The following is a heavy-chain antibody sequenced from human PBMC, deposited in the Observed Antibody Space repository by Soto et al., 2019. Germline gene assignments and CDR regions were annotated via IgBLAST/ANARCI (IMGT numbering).Heavy chain of an antibody. CDR3: AHRLARIAAAGYYFDC. D-gene: IGHD6-13*01. CDR1: GFSLSNSGVG. V-gene: IGHV2-5*02. Sequence: GSGPTLGNPTQTLTLNCTFSGFSLSNSGVGVGWIRQPPGKALEWLALIYWDDDKRYSPSLKSRLTITKDTSKNQVVLTMTNMDPVDTATYYCAHRLARIAAAGYYFDCWGQGTLVTVSS. J-gene: IGHJ4*02. CDR2: IYWDDDK.